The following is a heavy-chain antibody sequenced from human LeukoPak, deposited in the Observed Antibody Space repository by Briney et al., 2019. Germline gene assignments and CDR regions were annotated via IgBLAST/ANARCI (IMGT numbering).Heavy chain of an antibody. D-gene: IGHD4-17*01. CDR2: IWYDGSNK. J-gene: IGHJ4*02. V-gene: IGHV3-33*01. Sequence: PGGSLRLSCAASGFTFSSYGMHWVRQAPGKGLEWVAVIWYDGSNKYYADSVKGRFTISRDNSKNTLYLQMNSLRAEDTAVYYCARDLHYEVGGFDYWGQGTLVTVSS. CDR3: ARDLHYEVGGFDY. CDR1: GFTFSSYG.